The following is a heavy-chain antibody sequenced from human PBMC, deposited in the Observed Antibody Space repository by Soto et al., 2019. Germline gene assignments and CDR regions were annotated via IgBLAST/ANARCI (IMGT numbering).Heavy chain of an antibody. CDR3: ARSHLYYDSSGYPDY. D-gene: IGHD3-22*01. Sequence: PGGSLRLSCAASGFTFSDYYMSWIRQAPGKGPEWVSYISSSGSTIYYADSVKGRFTISRDNAKNSLYLQMNSLRAEDTAVYYCARSHLYYDSSGYPDYWGQGTLVTVSS. V-gene: IGHV3-11*01. CDR2: ISSSGSTI. J-gene: IGHJ4*02. CDR1: GFTFSDYY.